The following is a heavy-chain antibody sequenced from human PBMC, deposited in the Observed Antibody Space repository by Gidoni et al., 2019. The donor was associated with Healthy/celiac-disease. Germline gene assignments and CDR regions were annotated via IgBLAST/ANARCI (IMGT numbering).Heavy chain of an antibody. V-gene: IGHV3-30-3*01. D-gene: IGHD5-18*01. CDR3: AREGIQLWLGAFDI. CDR2: ISYDGSNK. Sequence: QVQLVESGGGVVQPGRSLRLSCAASGFTFSSYAMHWVRQAPGQGLEWVAVISYDGSNKYYADSVKGRFTISRDNSKNTLYLQMNSLRAEDTAVYYCAREGIQLWLGAFDIWGQGTMVTVSS. J-gene: IGHJ3*02. CDR1: GFTFSSYA.